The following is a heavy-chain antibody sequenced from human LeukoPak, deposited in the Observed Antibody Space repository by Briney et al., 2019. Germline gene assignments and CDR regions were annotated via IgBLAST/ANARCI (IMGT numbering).Heavy chain of an antibody. CDR2: ISGSGAST. D-gene: IGHD2-2*01. CDR1: GFTSSSYA. CDR3: AKDLYCSSTSCAHFDY. J-gene: IGHJ4*02. V-gene: IGHV3-23*01. Sequence: PGGSLTLSCAASGFTSSSYAMSWVRQAPGKGLDWVSTISGSGASTYYADSVKGRFTISRDSSKNTLFLQMNSLRAEDTAVYYCAKDLYCSSTSCAHFDYWGQGTLVTVSS.